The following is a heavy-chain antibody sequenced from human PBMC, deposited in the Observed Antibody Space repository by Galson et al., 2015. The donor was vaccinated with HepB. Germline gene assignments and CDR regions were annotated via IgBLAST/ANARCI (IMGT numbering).Heavy chain of an antibody. V-gene: IGHV1-69*13. CDR2: IIPIFGTA. CDR3: ARGGGYDSSGYYYPFDP. J-gene: IGHJ5*02. Sequence: SVKVSCKASGYTFTSYAMHWVRQAPGQRLEWMGGIIPIFGTANYAQKFQGRVTITADESTSTAYMELSSLRSEDTAVYYCARGGGYDSSGYYYPFDPWGQGTLVTVSS. D-gene: IGHD3-22*01. CDR1: GYTFTSYA.